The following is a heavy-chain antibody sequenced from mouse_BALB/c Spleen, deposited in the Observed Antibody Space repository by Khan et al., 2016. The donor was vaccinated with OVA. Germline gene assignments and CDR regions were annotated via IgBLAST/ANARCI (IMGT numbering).Heavy chain of an antibody. CDR3: ARSLYYSYGYVLDC. D-gene: IGHD2-14*01. CDR2: ISSTGGT. V-gene: IGHV3-2*02. CDR1: GYSITSDYV. Sequence: EVKLLEPGPGLVKPSQSLSFTCTVTGYSITSDYVWNWIRQFPGNKLEWMGYISSTGGTSYNPSLKSRISITRDTSKNQFSLQLKSVTAEDTATYYCARSLYYSYGYVLDCWGRGTLVTVSS. J-gene: IGHJ4*01.